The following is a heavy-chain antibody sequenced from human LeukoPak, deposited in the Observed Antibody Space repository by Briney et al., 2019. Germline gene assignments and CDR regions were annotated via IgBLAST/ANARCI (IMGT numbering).Heavy chain of an antibody. J-gene: IGHJ4*02. CDR3: ARGGDTDLMDH. V-gene: IGHV1-69*04. CDR1: GYTFTGYY. Sequence: ASVKVSCKASGYTFTGYYMHWVRQAPGQGLEWMGRIIPILGIANYAQKFQGRVTITADKSTSTAYMELSSLRSGDTAVYYCARGGDTDLMDHWGQGTLVTVSS. D-gene: IGHD2-21*01. CDR2: IIPILGIA.